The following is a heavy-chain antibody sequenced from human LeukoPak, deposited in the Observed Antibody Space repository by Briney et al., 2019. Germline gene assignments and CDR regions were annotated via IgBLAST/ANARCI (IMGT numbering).Heavy chain of an antibody. Sequence: SETLSLTCTVSGGSISSYYWSWIRQPPWKGLEWIGYIDYSGSTNYNPSLKSRVTISVDTSKNQFSLRLSSVTAADTAVYYCARDSDFTGSYFNWFDPWDQGTLVTVSS. V-gene: IGHV4-59*01. CDR3: ARDSDFTGSYFNWFDP. CDR2: IDYSGST. J-gene: IGHJ5*02. D-gene: IGHD1-26*01. CDR1: GGSISSYY.